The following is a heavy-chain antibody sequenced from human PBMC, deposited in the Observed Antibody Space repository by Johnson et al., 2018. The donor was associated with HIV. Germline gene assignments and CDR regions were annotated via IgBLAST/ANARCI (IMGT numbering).Heavy chain of an antibody. V-gene: IGHV3-30-3*01. CDR3: ARVGVSGYDLAAFDI. Sequence: QVLLVESGGGVVQPGRSLRLSCAASGFTFSSYAMHWVRQAPGKGLEWVAVISYDGSNKYYADSVKGRFTISRDNSKNTLYLQMNSLRAEDTAVYYCARVGVSGYDLAAFDIWGQGTMVTVSS. CDR1: GFTFSSYA. D-gene: IGHD5-12*01. J-gene: IGHJ3*02. CDR2: ISYDGSNK.